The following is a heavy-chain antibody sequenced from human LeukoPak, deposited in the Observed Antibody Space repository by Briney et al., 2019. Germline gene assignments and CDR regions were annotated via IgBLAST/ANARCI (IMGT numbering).Heavy chain of an antibody. CDR2: IRYDGSNK. Sequence: GGSLRLSCAASGFTFSNSGMHWVRLAPGKGLEWVAVIRYDGSNKYYADSVKGRFTISRDNSKNTLYLQMNSLRAEDTAVYYCAKAGDSSGWELAYFDYWGQGTLVTVSS. CDR1: GFTFSNSG. J-gene: IGHJ4*02. D-gene: IGHD6-19*01. CDR3: AKAGDSSGWELAYFDY. V-gene: IGHV3-30*02.